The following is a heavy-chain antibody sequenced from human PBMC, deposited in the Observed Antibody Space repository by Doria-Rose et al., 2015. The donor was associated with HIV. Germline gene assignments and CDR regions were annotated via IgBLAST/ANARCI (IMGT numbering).Heavy chain of an antibody. J-gene: IGHJ4*02. CDR3: ARMGSYRELDY. V-gene: IGHV4-31*03. CDR1: GASVSSRGYY. D-gene: IGHD3-3*01. Sequence: SETLSLTCSVSGASVSSRGYYWNWIRQVPGKGLESLGYTYYTGTSDYSPSLKSRLNMAVDTSKNQFSLKLSFATVADTAVYYCARMGSYRELDYWGQGALVIASA. CDR2: TYYTGTS.